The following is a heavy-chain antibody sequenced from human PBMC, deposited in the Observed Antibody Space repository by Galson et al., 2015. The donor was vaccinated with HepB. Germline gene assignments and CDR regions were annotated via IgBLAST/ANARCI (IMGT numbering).Heavy chain of an antibody. Sequence: SVKVSCKASGGTFSTSAISWVRQDPGQGLEWMGGITLMFGTANYAQKFQGRVTITADESTRTAYMELSSLRSDDTAVYYCARGFDSTNYYYLYWGQGTLVTVSS. D-gene: IGHD3-10*01. CDR3: ARGFDSTNYYYLY. J-gene: IGHJ4*02. CDR1: GGTFSTSA. CDR2: ITLMFGTA. V-gene: IGHV1-69*13.